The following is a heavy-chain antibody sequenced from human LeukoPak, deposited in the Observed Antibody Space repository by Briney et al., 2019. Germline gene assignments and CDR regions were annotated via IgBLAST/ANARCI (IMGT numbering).Heavy chain of an antibody. V-gene: IGHV4-31*03. CDR2: IYYSGST. Sequence: SQTLSLTCTVSGGSISSGGYYWGWIRQHPGTGLEWIGYIYYSGSTYYNPSLKSRVTISVDTSKNQFSLKLSSVTAADTAVYYCAGSGYCSSTSCYKGAFDIWGQGTMVTVSS. CDR1: GGSISSGGYY. J-gene: IGHJ3*02. CDR3: AGSGYCSSTSCYKGAFDI. D-gene: IGHD2-2*02.